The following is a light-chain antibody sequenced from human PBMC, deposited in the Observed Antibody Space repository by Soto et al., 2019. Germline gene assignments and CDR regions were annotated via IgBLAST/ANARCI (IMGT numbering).Light chain of an antibody. J-gene: IGKJ1*01. Sequence: IVVTQSPDSLAVSLGERATIDCKSSQSLLFSSNNKNYLPWSPQKPPQPPRLLISWASPRQSWVPDRFSGSGSGTDFTLTISSLQSEDFAVSYCQQYNNWPRTFRQGTKV. CDR2: WAS. CDR3: QQYNNWPRT. V-gene: IGKV4-1*01. CDR1: QSLLFSSNNKNY.